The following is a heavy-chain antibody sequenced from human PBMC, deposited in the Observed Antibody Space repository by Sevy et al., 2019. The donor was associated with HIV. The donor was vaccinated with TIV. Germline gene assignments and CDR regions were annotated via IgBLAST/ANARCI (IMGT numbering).Heavy chain of an antibody. CDR1: GFTFGDYA. CDR2: IRRNSHEPYGGTT. J-gene: IGHJ4*02. D-gene: IGHD5-12*01. Sequence: GGSLRLSCTSSGFTFGDYAMSWFRQAPGKGLEWVAFIRRNSHEPYGGTTEYAASVKGRFTISRDDSKRFSYLQMNSLKTEETAVYYCTRALATADTPEYYFDYWGQGILVTVSS. CDR3: TRALATADTPEYYFDY. V-gene: IGHV3-49*03.